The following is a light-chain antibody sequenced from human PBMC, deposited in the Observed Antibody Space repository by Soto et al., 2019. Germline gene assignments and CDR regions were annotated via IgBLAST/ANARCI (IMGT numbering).Light chain of an antibody. CDR2: DVS. Sequence: QSVLTQPASVSGSPGQSITISCTGTSSNVGNFNVVSWYQQHPGKAPKVIIYDVSERPSGVSHRFSGSKSGNTASLTISGLQAEDEADYYCSSYTSSSILYVFGTGTKVTVL. V-gene: IGLV2-14*02. J-gene: IGLJ1*01. CDR3: SSYTSSSILYV. CDR1: SSNVGNFNV.